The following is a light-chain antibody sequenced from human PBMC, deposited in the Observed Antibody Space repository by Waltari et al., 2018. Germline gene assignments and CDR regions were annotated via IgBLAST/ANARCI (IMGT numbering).Light chain of an antibody. CDR1: SSDVGAYKY. CDR2: DVT. CDR3: SSYTTDSVVI. J-gene: IGLJ2*01. V-gene: IGLV2-14*03. Sequence: QSALSQPASVSGSPRQSITISCTGTSSDVGAYKYVSWYQQHPGRAPKLIIYDVTKRPSGVSSRLSGSRSGNTASLTISGLQAEDEADYYCSSYTTDSVVIFGGGTEVTVL.